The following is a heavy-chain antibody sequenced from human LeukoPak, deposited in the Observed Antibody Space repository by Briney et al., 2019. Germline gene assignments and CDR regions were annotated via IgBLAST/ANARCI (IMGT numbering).Heavy chain of an antibody. J-gene: IGHJ4*02. CDR3: ARGKRGHYYFDY. D-gene: IGHD3-3*02. CDR2: IYYSGST. CDR1: GGSISSYY. V-gene: IGHV4-59*12. Sequence: PSETLSLTCTVSGGSISSYYWSWIRQPPGKGLEWIGYIYYSGSTNYNPSLKSRVTISVDTSKNQFSLKLSSVTAADTAVYYCARGKRGHYYFDYWGQGTLVTVSS.